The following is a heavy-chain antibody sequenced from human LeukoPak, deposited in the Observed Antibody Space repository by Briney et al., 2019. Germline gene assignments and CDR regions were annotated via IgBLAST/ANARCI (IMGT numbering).Heavy chain of an antibody. CDR2: INPNSGGT. V-gene: IGHV1-2*04. CDR1: GYTFTGYY. D-gene: IGHD4-17*01. J-gene: IGHJ6*02. CDR3: ASAEDGVYIYGMDV. Sequence: ASVKVSCKASGYTFTGYYMHWLRQAPGQGREWMGWINPNSGGTNYAQKVQGWVTMTRDTSISTAYMELSRLRSDDTAVYYCASAEDGVYIYGMDVWGQGTTVTVSS.